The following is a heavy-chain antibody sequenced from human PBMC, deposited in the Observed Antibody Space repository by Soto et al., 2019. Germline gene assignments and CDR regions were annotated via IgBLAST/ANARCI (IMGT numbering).Heavy chain of an antibody. CDR3: ARAQGSGYGHNWFDP. D-gene: IGHD5-12*01. V-gene: IGHV1-2*02. Sequence: ASVKVSCKASGYTFTGYYMHWVRQAPGQGLEWMGWINPNIGVANYAQKFQGRVTMTADTSVSTAYMDLSSLRSEDTAVYFCARAQGSGYGHNWFDPWGQGTLVTVSS. CDR1: GYTFTGYY. CDR2: INPNIGVA. J-gene: IGHJ5*02.